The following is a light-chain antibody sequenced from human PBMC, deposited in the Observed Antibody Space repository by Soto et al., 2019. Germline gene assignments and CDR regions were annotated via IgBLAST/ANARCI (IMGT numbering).Light chain of an antibody. V-gene: IGKV1-5*03. J-gene: IGKJ1*01. CDR3: QQYNGYWT. CDR1: QSISDS. CDR2: EAS. Sequence: GDRVTITCRASQSISDSLAWYQQKPGKAPKLLIYEASTLKSGVPSRFSGSRSGTEYTLTISSLQPGDFAIYYCQQYNGYWTFAQGTKVEIK.